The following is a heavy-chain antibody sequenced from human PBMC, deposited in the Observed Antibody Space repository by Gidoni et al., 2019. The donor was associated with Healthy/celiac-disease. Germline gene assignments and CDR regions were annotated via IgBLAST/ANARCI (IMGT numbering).Heavy chain of an antibody. CDR1: GGSLSSSSYY. Sequence: QLQLQESGPGLVKPSETLSLTCTVSGGSLSSSSYYWGWLRQPPGKGLEWIGSIYYSGSTYYNPSLKSRVTISVDTSKNQFSLKLSSVTAADTAVYYCARHGAMITFGGVIFSGKIDIWGQGTMVTVSS. V-gene: IGHV4-39*01. CDR3: ARHGAMITFGGVIFSGKIDI. J-gene: IGHJ3*02. D-gene: IGHD3-16*01. CDR2: IYYSGST.